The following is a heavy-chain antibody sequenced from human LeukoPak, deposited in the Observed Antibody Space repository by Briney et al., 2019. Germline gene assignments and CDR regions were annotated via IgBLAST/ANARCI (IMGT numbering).Heavy chain of an antibody. V-gene: IGHV4-38-2*02. CDR2: MYHSGST. D-gene: IGHD3-10*01. CDR1: GYSISTGYY. CDR3: ARVLDYYGSGTRDFDY. Sequence: SETLSLTCTVSGYSISTGYYWGWIRQPPGKGLEWIGSMYHSGSTYYNPSLKSRVTMPADTSKNQFSLKLNSVTAADTAVYYCARVLDYYGSGTRDFDYWGQGILVTVSS. J-gene: IGHJ4*02.